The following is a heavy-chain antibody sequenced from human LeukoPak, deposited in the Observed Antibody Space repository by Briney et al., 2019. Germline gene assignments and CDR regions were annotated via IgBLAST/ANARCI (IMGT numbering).Heavy chain of an antibody. CDR2: INWNGGST. D-gene: IGHD4-11*01. Sequence: GGSLRLSCAASGFTFSDYAMSWVRQAPGKGLEWVSGINWNGGSTGYADSVKGRFTISRDNAKNTLYLQMNSLRSEDTALYYCVGMGFGICDYNGAYYWGQGTLVTVSS. J-gene: IGHJ4*02. V-gene: IGHV3-20*04. CDR1: GFTFSDYA. CDR3: VGMGFGICDYNGAYY.